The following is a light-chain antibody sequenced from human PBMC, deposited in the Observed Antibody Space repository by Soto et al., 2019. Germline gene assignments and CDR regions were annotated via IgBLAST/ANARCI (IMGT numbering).Light chain of an antibody. V-gene: IGKV1-39*01. Sequence: DIQMTQSPSAQSASVGDTVTITCRASQSIRSHLNWYQQKPGKAPKLLICSASSLQSGVPSRFSGSGSGTDFTLTISDLQPEDFATYYCQQSYSTPPITFGQGTRLEIK. CDR3: QQSYSTPPIT. J-gene: IGKJ5*01. CDR1: QSIRSH. CDR2: SAS.